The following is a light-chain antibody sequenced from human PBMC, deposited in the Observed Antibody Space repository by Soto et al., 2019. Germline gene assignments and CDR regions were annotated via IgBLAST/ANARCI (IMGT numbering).Light chain of an antibody. CDR2: EVT. V-gene: IGLV2-14*01. J-gene: IGLJ1*01. Sequence: QSVLTQPASVSGSPGQSITISCTGTSSDVGGYNYVSWYQQQPGKAPKLMIYEVTSRPSGVSDRFSGSKSVNTASLTISGLQAEDEADYYCSSYTSSIPYVFGTGTKVTVL. CDR3: SSYTSSIPYV. CDR1: SSDVGGYNY.